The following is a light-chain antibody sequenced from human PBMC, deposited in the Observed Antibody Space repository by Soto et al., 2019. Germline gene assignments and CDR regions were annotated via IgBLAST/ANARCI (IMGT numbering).Light chain of an antibody. V-gene: IGLV1-51*01. Sequence: QSVWTQPPSVSAAPGQKVTISCSGSSSNIGNNYVSWYQQLPGTAPKLLIYDNTKRPSGIPDRFSGSKSGTSATLGITGLQTGDEADYYCGTWDSSLSANWVFGGGTKLTVL. J-gene: IGLJ3*02. CDR1: SSNIGNNY. CDR3: GTWDSSLSANWV. CDR2: DNT.